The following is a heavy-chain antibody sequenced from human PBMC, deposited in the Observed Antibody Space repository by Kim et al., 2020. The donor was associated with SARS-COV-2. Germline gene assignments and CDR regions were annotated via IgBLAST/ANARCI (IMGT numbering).Heavy chain of an antibody. Sequence: GGSLRLSCAASGFTFSVAMSWVRQAPGKGLEWVSSISGSGGNTFYADSVKGRFTISRDNSKNTLFLQMNSLRADDTAVYYCVKGPRPTAHQGYWGQGALVTVSS. CDR1: GFTFSVA. J-gene: IGHJ4*02. V-gene: IGHV3-23*01. D-gene: IGHD1-1*01. CDR3: VKGPRPTAHQGY. CDR2: ISGSGGNT.